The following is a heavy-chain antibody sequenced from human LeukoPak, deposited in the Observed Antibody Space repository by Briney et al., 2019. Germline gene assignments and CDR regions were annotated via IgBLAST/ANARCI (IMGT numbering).Heavy chain of an antibody. D-gene: IGHD2-21*02. J-gene: IGHJ1*01. Sequence: GESLRISCKGSGYGFTSYWISWVRPMPGKGLEWMGRIDPSDSYTNYSPSFQGHVTISADKSISTAYLQWSSLKASDTAMYYCASLYCGGDCYPPAEYFQHWGQGTLVTVSS. V-gene: IGHV5-10-1*01. CDR3: ASLYCGGDCYPPAEYFQH. CDR2: IDPSDSYT. CDR1: GYGFTSYW.